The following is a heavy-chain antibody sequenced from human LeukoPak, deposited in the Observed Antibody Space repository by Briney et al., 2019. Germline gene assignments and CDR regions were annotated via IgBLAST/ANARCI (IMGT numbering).Heavy chain of an antibody. V-gene: IGHV3-23*01. Sequence: GGSLRLSCAASGFTFSSYAMNWVRQAPGRGLEWASGFSGSGGTTYYADSVKGRFTISRDNSKNTLYLQMNSLRAEDTAVYYCANGNRCTSPNCLGYYYFYMDVWGKGTTVTVSS. CDR2: FSGSGGTT. J-gene: IGHJ6*03. CDR1: GFTFSSYA. D-gene: IGHD2-8*01. CDR3: ANGNRCTSPNCLGYYYFYMDV.